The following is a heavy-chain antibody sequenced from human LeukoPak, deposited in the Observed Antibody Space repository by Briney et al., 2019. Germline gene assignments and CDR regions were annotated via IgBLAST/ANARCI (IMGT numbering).Heavy chain of an antibody. CDR3: ARDPNGDYIGAFDM. V-gene: IGHV3-23*01. CDR2: IRGSGVNT. Sequence: GGSLRLSGAASGFTFSSYAMSWVRQAPGKGPEWVSAIRGSGVNTYYADSVKGRFTISRDNSKYTLFLQMNSLRAEDTAVYYCARDPNGDYIGAFDMWGPGTMVTVSS. D-gene: IGHD4-17*01. J-gene: IGHJ3*02. CDR1: GFTFSSYA.